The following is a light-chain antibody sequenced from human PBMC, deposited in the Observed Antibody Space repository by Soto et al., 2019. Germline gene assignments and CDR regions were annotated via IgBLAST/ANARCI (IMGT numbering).Light chain of an antibody. Sequence: QSVLTQPPSVSGAPGQRVTISCTGSSSNIGAGYDVHWYQQLPGTAPKLLIYGNNNRPSRVPDRFSGSKSGTSASLAITGLQAEDEADYYCQSYDSSLRGVFGGGTKLTVL. V-gene: IGLV1-40*01. J-gene: IGLJ2*01. CDR2: GNN. CDR1: SSNIGAGYD. CDR3: QSYDSSLRGV.